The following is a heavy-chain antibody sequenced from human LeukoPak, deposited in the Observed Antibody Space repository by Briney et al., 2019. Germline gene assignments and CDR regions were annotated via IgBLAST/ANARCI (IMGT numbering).Heavy chain of an antibody. CDR1: GFTFSDYY. Sequence: GGSLRLSCAASGFTFSDYYMSRIRQAPGKGLEWVAFIRYDGRNKYYADSVKGRFTISRDNSKNTLYLQMNSLRGEDTAVYYCAKGTMIVRDWFDPWGQGTLVTVSS. V-gene: IGHV3-30*02. CDR3: AKGTMIVRDWFDP. J-gene: IGHJ5*02. CDR2: IRYDGRNK. D-gene: IGHD3-22*01.